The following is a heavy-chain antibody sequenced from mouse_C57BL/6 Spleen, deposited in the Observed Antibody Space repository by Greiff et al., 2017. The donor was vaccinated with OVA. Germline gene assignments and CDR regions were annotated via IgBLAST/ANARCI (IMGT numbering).Heavy chain of an antibody. CDR1: GYTFTSYW. Sequence: QVQLQQPGAELVKPGASVKLSCKASGYTFTSYWMQWVKQRPGQGLEWIGEIDPSDSYTNYNQKFKGKATLTVDTSSSTAYMQLSSLTSEDSAVYYCARWGTTVVADDWGQGTTLTVSS. J-gene: IGHJ2*01. V-gene: IGHV1-50*01. CDR3: ARWGTTVVADD. D-gene: IGHD1-1*01. CDR2: IDPSDSYT.